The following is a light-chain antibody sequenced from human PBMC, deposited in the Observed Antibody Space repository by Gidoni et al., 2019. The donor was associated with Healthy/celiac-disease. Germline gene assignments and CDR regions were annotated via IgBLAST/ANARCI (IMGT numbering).Light chain of an antibody. CDR2: DVS. CDR3: SSYTSSSTRV. CDR1: SSDVGGYNY. Sequence: QSALTQPASVSGSPGQSITISCFGTSSDVGGYNYVSWYQQHPGKATKLMIYDVSNRPSGVSNRFSGSKSGNTASLTISGLQAEDEADYDCSSYTSSSTRVFGTGTKVTVL. V-gene: IGLV2-14*01. J-gene: IGLJ1*01.